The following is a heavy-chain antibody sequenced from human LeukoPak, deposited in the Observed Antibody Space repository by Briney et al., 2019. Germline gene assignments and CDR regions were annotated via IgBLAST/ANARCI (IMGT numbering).Heavy chain of an antibody. CDR2: INSGGST. CDR3: ARLSIDTSCLDS. CDR1: GGSISSDSYY. D-gene: IGHD1-26*01. Sequence: SQTLSLTCTVSGGSISSDSYYWSWIRQPAGKGLEWIGRINSGGSTNYNHSLKSRATMSVDTSKNQFSVNVSSVTAADTAMYYRARLSIDTSCLDSWGQGTLVTVSS. J-gene: IGHJ4*02. V-gene: IGHV4-61*02.